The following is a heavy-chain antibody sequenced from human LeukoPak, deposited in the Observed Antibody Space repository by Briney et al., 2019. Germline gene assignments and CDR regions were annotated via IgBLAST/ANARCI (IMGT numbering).Heavy chain of an antibody. Sequence: GVSLRLSCAASGFTFSSYAMHGVRPAAGKGLAWVEVISYDGSNKYYADSVKGRFTISRDNSKNTLYLQMNSLRAEDTAVYYCARAPGSYGDYWGQGTLVTVSS. V-gene: IGHV3-30-3*01. CDR2: ISYDGSNK. D-gene: IGHD5-18*01. CDR1: GFTFSSYA. J-gene: IGHJ4*02. CDR3: ARAPGSYGDY.